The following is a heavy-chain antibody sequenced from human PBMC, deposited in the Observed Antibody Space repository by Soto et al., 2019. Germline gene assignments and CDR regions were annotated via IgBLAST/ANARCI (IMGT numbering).Heavy chain of an antibody. Sequence: ASVNVSCKASGYTFTSYDINWVRQATGQGFEWMGWMNPNSGNTGYAQKFQGRVTMTRNTSISTAYMELSSLRSEDTAVYYCARRNEGYCSSTSCYSDYWGQGTLVTVSS. V-gene: IGHV1-8*01. CDR3: ARRNEGYCSSTSCYSDY. CDR2: MNPNSGNT. D-gene: IGHD2-2*01. CDR1: GYTFTSYD. J-gene: IGHJ4*02.